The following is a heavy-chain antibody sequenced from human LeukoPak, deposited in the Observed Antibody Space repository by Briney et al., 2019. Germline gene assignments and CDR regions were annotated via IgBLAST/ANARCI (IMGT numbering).Heavy chain of an antibody. CDR3: ARGDRWFDP. CDR2: IDYSGST. CDR1: GVSISSSY. V-gene: IGHV4-59*01. J-gene: IGHJ5*02. D-gene: IGHD3-16*02. Sequence: SETLSLTCTVSGVSISSSYWSWIRQSPGKGLEWIGYIDYSGSTNYNPSLKSRVTISVDTSKNQFSLKLSSVTAADTAVYYCARGDRWFDPWGQGTLVTVSS.